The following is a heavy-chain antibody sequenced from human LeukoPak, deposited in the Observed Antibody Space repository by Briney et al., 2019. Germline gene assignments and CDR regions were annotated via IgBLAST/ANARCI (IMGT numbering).Heavy chain of an antibody. V-gene: IGHV4-34*01. CDR1: GGSFSGYY. CDR3: ARGVGGVRVATFSWFDP. CDR2: INHSGST. J-gene: IGHJ5*02. D-gene: IGHD5-12*01. Sequence: SGTLSLTCAVYGGSFSGYYWSWIRQPPGKGLEWIGEINHSGSTNYNPSLKSRVTISVDTSKNQFSLKLSSVTAADTAVYYCARGVGGVRVATFSWFDPWGRGTLVTVSS.